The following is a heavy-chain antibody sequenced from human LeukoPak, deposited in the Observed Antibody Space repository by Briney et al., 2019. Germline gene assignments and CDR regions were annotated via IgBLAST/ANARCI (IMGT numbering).Heavy chain of an antibody. CDR3: AAEAGDYDILTGYYTGY. J-gene: IGHJ4*02. CDR1: GYTFTSYG. Sequence: ASVKVSCKASGYTFTSYGISWVRQAPGQGLEWMGWISAYNGNTNYAQKLQGRVTMTTDTSTSTAYMELSSLRSEDTAVYYCAAEAGDYDILTGYYTGYWGQGTLVTVSS. D-gene: IGHD3-9*01. V-gene: IGHV1-18*01. CDR2: ISAYNGNT.